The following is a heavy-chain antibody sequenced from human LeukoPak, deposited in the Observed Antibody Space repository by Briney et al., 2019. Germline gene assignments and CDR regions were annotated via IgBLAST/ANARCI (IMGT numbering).Heavy chain of an antibody. Sequence: SETLSLTCTVSGGSISSYYWSWIRQAPGKGLEWIGYIYTSGSTNYNPSLKSRVTISVDTSKNQFSLKLSSVTAADTAVYYCASSVVKYDFWSGYYRNYYMDVWGKGTTVTVSS. D-gene: IGHD3-3*01. V-gene: IGHV4-4*09. CDR2: IYTSGST. CDR1: GGSISSYY. J-gene: IGHJ6*03. CDR3: ASSVVKYDFWSGYYRNYYMDV.